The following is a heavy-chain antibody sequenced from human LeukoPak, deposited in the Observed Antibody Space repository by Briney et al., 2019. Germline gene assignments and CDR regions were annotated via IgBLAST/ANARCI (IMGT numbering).Heavy chain of an antibody. CDR1: GGSISSGGYY. D-gene: IGHD6-25*01. CDR3: ARATLAALDY. Sequence: SETLSLACTVSGGSISSGGYYWSWIRQHPGKGLEWIGYIYYSGSTYYNPSLKSRVTISVDTSKNQFSLKLSSVTAVDTAVYYCARATLAALDYWGQGTLVTVSS. CDR2: IYYSGST. V-gene: IGHV4-31*03. J-gene: IGHJ4*02.